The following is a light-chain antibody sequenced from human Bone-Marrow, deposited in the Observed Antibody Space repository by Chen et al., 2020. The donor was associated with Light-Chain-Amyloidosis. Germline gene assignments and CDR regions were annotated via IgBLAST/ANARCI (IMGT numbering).Light chain of an antibody. V-gene: IGKV1-27*01. CDR2: DTS. J-gene: IGKJ1*01. CDR3: QEYDTAPWT. CDR1: QGIRDK. Sequence: DIQMTQSPSAHFASVGDRVTITCRASQGIRDKLAWYQQKPGKVPKLLIFDTSFLEAGVPSRFSGIGSGTDFTLTISSLQPEDVATYYCQEYDTAPWTFGQWTKLEI.